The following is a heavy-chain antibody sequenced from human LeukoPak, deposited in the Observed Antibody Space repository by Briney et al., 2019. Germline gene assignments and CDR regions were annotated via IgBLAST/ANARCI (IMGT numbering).Heavy chain of an antibody. CDR3: ARLVHYDYVWGSYRSVGAFDI. V-gene: IGHV1-8*01. Sequence: RASVKVSCKASGYTFTSYDINWVRQATGQGLEWMGWMNPNSGNTGYAQKFQGRVTMTRNTSISTAYMELSSLRSEDTAVYYCARLVHYDYVWGSYRSVGAFDIWGQGTMVTVSS. CDR1: GYTFTSYD. CDR2: MNPNSGNT. D-gene: IGHD3-16*02. J-gene: IGHJ3*02.